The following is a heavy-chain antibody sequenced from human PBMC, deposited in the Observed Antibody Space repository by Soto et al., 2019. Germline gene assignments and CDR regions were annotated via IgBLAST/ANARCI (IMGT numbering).Heavy chain of an antibody. D-gene: IGHD1-26*01. CDR2: ISAYNGNT. J-gene: IGHJ5*02. CDR1: GYNFNSYT. V-gene: IGHV1-18*01. CDR3: ARVVGALGHWFDP. Sequence: QVQLVQSGAEVKKPGASVKVSCKASGYNFNSYTISWVRQAPGQGLEWMGRISAYNGNTNYAQKLQGRATRTTDTATSTAYMELRSLRSDDTAVHHCARVVGALGHWFDPWGQGTLVTVSS.